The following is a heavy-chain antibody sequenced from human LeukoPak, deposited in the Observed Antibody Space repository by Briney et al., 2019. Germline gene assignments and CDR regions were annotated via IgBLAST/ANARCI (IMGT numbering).Heavy chain of an antibody. CDR3: ARGGSGITYYYAMDV. CDR1: GFSFSNYW. J-gene: IGHJ6*02. Sequence: GGSLRLSCAASGFSFSNYWMHWVRHALGKGLVWVSRINSDGSSTHYADSVKGRFTISRDNAKNTLYLQMNSLRADGTAVYYCARGGSGITYYYAMDVWGQGTTVTVSS. V-gene: IGHV3-74*01. CDR2: INSDGSST. D-gene: IGHD3-10*01.